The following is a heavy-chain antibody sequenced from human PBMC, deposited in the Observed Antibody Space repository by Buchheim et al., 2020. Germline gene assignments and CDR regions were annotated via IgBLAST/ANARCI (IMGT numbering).Heavy chain of an antibody. CDR1: GYTFTDNY. D-gene: IGHD2-2*01. CDR2: INPYSDVT. V-gene: IGHV1-2*04. Sequence: QVQLVQSGAEVKKPGASVKVSCKASGYTFTDNYLHWVRQAPGQGLEWMGWINPYSDVTNYAQQFQGWVTMTRATSITTAFMEVSRLSFDDTAVYYCAREIRYCSSSSCNIGDFDYWGQGTL. J-gene: IGHJ4*02. CDR3: AREIRYCSSSSCNIGDFDY.